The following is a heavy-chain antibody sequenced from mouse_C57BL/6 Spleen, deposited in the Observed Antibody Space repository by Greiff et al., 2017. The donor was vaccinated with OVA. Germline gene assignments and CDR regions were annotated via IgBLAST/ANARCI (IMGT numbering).Heavy chain of an antibody. CDR1: GYTFTSYW. CDR3: ARSYGSNYYYAMDY. Sequence: QVQLQQPGAELVRPGSSVKLSCKASGYTFTSYWMDWVKQRPGQGLEWIGNIYPSASETHYNQKFKNKATLTVDKSSSKAYMQLSSLTSEDSAVYYCARSYGSNYYYAMDYWGQGTSVTVSS. D-gene: IGHD1-1*01. J-gene: IGHJ4*01. CDR2: IYPSASET. V-gene: IGHV1-61*01.